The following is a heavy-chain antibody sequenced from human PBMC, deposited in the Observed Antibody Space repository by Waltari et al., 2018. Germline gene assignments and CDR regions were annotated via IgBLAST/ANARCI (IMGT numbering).Heavy chain of an antibody. J-gene: IGHJ6*02. Sequence: EVQMVESGGGLVEPGGSLRLSCATSGFIFSSYSMSWVRQTPGKGLECVSSITSSDYRYYSDAVEGRFTISRDNAKQSLYLQMNSLRAEDTAVYYCARDPPIIWNGYPPSMDVWGQGTTVTVSS. V-gene: IGHV3-21*02. CDR2: ITSSDYR. CDR3: ARDPPIIWNGYPPSMDV. CDR1: GFIFSSYS. D-gene: IGHD3-3*01.